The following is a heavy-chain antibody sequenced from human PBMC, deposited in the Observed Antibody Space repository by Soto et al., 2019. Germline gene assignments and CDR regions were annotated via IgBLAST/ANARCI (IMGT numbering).Heavy chain of an antibody. CDR1: GFTFSNVW. CDR2: IKRRADGGTT. J-gene: IGHJ4*02. CDR3: TAGLCSGGSCYSVVY. V-gene: IGHV3-15*01. D-gene: IGHD2-15*01. Sequence: EVQLVESGGGLVKSGGSRSLACAASGFTFSNVWMSWVRQAPGKGLEWVGRIKRRADGGTTDYATPVRGRFTVSRDASKHTLYLQTHSLKPADTAVYYCTAGLCSGGSCYSVVYWGQGPLVPVSS.